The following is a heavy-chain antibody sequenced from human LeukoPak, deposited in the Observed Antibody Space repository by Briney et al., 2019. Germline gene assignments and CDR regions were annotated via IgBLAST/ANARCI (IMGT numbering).Heavy chain of an antibody. J-gene: IGHJ3*02. D-gene: IGHD3-16*01. V-gene: IGHV3-30*04. CDR1: GFTFSSYA. CDR3: AKDRDDYVWGSYLGAFDI. CDR2: ISYDGSNK. Sequence: GGPLRLSCAASGFTFSSYAMHRVRQAPGKGLEWVAVISYDGSNKYYADSVKGRFTISRDNSKNTLYLQMNSLRAEDTAVFYCAKDRDDYVWGSYLGAFDIWGQGTMVTVSS.